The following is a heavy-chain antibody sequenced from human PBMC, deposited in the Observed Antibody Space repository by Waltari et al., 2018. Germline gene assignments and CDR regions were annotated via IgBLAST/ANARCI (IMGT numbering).Heavy chain of an antibody. J-gene: IGHJ3*02. CDR1: GFTFSSYW. CDR2: IKQDGSEK. Sequence: EVQLVESGGGLVQPGGSLRLSCAASGFTFSSYWMSWVRQAPGKGLEWVANIKQDGSEKYYVDAVKGRFTISRDNAKNLLYLQMNRLRAEDKAVDYWARAPRITIFGVVTGNAFDIWGQGTMVTVSS. D-gene: IGHD3-3*01. CDR3: ARAPRITIFGVVTGNAFDI. V-gene: IGHV3-7*03.